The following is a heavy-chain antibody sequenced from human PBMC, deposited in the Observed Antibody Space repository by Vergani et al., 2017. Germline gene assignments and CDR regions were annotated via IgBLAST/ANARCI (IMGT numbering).Heavy chain of an antibody. CDR2: IIPTLGTA. CDR3: ASEYCSGGSCYRFSYLQH. J-gene: IGHJ1*01. V-gene: IGHV1-69*11. Sequence: QVQLVQSGAEVKKPGSSVKVSCKASGGTFRSYAISWVRQAPGQGLEWMGRIIPTLGTADYAQKFQGRVTIIADEFTSTAYMELSSLRSEDTAVYYCASEYCSGGSCYRFSYLQHWGQGTLVIVSS. D-gene: IGHD2-15*01. CDR1: GGTFRSYA.